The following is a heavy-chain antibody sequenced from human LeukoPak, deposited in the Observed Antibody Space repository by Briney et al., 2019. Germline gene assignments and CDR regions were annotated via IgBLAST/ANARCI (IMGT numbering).Heavy chain of an antibody. V-gene: IGHV4-59*12. CDR2: ISYTGST. J-gene: IGHJ4*02. CDR3: GSRRTAMFGVIKGPIDY. CDR1: GASITSYY. D-gene: IGHD3-3*01. Sequence: PSETLSLTCTVSGASITSYYWNWIRQPPGKELEWIGYISYTGSTHYSPSLKSRVTISADTSKNQFSLKLSSVTAADTAVYYCGSRRTAMFGVIKGPIDYWGQGTLVTVSS.